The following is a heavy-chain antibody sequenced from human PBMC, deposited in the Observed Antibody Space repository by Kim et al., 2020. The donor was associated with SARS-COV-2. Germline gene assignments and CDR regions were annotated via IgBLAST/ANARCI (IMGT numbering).Heavy chain of an antibody. V-gene: IGHV4-34*01. CDR1: GGSFSGYY. D-gene: IGHD6-25*01. CDR3: AKGGVFVAAGVGY. CDR2: INHSGST. J-gene: IGHJ4*02. Sequence: SETLSLTCAVYGGSFSGYYWSWIRQPPGKGLEWIGEINHSGSTNYNPSLKSRVTISVDTSKNHFSLKLSSVTAADTAVYYCAKGGVFVAAGVGYCGQGTLVTVSS.